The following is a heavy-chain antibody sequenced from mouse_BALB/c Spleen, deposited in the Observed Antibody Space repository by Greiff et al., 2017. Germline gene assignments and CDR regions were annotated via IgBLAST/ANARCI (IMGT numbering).Heavy chain of an antibody. V-gene: IGHV1S135*01. CDR3: ARRGGEAY. D-gene: IGHD2-13*01. J-gene: IGHJ3*01. CDR1: GYSFTSYY. Sequence: EVQLKQSGPELMKPGASVKISCKASGYSFTSYYMHWVKQSHGKSLEWIGYIDPFNGGTSYNQKFKGKATLTVDKSSSTAYMHLSSLTSEDSAVYYCARRGGEAYWGQGTLVTVSA. CDR2: IDPFNGGT.